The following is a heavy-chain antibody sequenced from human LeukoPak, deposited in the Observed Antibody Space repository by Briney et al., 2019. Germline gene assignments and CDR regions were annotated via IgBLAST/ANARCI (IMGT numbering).Heavy chain of an antibody. Sequence: PGGSLRLSCAPSGFTFSSFAMSWVRQAPGKGLEWVSAISGSGDNTYYADSVKGRFTISRDNSKNTLYLQMNSLRAEDTAVYYCAKDLSYGSGRPADYWGQGTLVTVSS. D-gene: IGHD3-10*01. CDR2: ISGSGDNT. V-gene: IGHV3-23*01. CDR3: AKDLSYGSGRPADY. J-gene: IGHJ4*02. CDR1: GFTFSSFA.